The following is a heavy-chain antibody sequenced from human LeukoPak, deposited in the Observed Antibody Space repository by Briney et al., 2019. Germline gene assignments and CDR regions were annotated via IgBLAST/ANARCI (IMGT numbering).Heavy chain of an antibody. V-gene: IGHV1-8*01. CDR1: GYTFTSYD. D-gene: IGHD5-12*01. CDR3: ARRKVGRWLQSGSNWFDP. CDR2: MNPNSGNT. J-gene: IGHJ5*02. Sequence: GASVKVSCMASGYTFTSYDINWVRQATGQGLEWMGWMNPNSGNTGYAQKFQGRVTMTRNTSISTDYMELSSLRSEDTAVYYCARRKVGRWLQSGSNWFDPWGQGTLVTVSS.